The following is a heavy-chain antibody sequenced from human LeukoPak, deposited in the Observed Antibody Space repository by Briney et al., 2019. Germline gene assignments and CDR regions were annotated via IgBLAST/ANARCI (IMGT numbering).Heavy chain of an antibody. CDR1: GGSFSGYY. J-gene: IGHJ4*02. CDR2: IGHSGST. Sequence: SETLSLTCAVYGGSFSGYYWSWIRQPPGKGLEWIGEIGHSGSTNYNPSLKSRVTISVDTSKNQFSLKLSSVTAADTAVYYCARGGENYDYVWGSYRYSPYFDYWGQGTLVTVSS. CDR3: ARGGENYDYVWGSYRYSPYFDY. V-gene: IGHV4-34*01. D-gene: IGHD3-16*02.